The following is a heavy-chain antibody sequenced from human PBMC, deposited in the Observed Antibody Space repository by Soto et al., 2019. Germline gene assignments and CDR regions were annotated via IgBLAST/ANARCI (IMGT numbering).Heavy chain of an antibody. CDR2: INAGNGKT. CDR1: GYTKTIDL. CDR3: ARTGYSSIWSPLRADYYFYYGMDV. Sequence: KTFGYTKTIDLVDCRIKKNKQRLEWMGWINAGNGKTKYSQKFQGRVTITRDTSASTAYMELSSLRSEDTAVYYCARTGYSSIWSPLRADYYFYYGMDVCGQPTTLTVSS. J-gene: IGHJ6*02. V-gene: IGHV1-3*01. D-gene: IGHD6-13*01.